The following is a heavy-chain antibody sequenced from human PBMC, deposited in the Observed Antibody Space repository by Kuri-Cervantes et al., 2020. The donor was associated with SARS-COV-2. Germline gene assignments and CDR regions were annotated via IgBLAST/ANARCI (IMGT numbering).Heavy chain of an antibody. CDR2: ISGSSGST. J-gene: IGHJ6*03. D-gene: IGHD4-11*01. CDR3: AKKGDYSNYAERPHYYYYYMDV. Sequence: GGSLRLSCAASGSSFSDYGMSWVRQAPGKGLDWVSTISGSSGSTYYADSVKGRFTISRDNSKNTLYLQMNSLRAEDTAVYYCAKKGDYSNYAERPHYYYYYMDVWGKGTTVTVSS. CDR1: GSSFSDYG. V-gene: IGHV3-23*01.